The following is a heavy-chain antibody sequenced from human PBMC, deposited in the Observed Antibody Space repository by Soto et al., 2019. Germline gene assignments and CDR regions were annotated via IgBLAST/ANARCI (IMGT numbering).Heavy chain of an antibody. Sequence: PSETLSLTCVVSGYSISSGHYWGWIRQPPGKGLEWIGSAHHSGDTYYNPSLKSRVTIEVDTSNNQFSLKLSSVTAADTAVYYCARRSSGSYGWFDPWGQGALVTVSS. J-gene: IGHJ5*02. CDR3: ARRSSGSYGWFDP. CDR1: GYSISSGHY. D-gene: IGHD1-26*01. CDR2: AHHSGDT. V-gene: IGHV4-38-2*01.